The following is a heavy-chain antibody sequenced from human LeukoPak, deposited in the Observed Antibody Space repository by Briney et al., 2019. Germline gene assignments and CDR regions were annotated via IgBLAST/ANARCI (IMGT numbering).Heavy chain of an antibody. J-gene: IGHJ4*02. V-gene: IGHV4-4*07. CDR3: ARDREHSSGSDFGH. D-gene: IGHD5-18*01. Sequence: SDTLSLTGTVSGGYIHTYYWAWIRQPAGKGLEWVGRANVGGHRDYNPSLKSRVSMSIDESANQFSLSLMSVTAADTAVYYCARDREHSSGSDFGHWGQGILVTVSA. CDR2: ANVGGHR. CDR1: GGYIHTYY.